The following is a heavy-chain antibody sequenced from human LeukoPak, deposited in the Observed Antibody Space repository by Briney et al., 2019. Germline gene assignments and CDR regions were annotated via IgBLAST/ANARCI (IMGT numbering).Heavy chain of an antibody. Sequence: PETLSLTCTVSGGSISSYYWSWIRQPPGKGLEWIGYIYYSGSTNYNPSLKSRVTISVDTSKNQFSLKLSSVTAADTAVYYCARERRPPYCSSTSCYGFDPWDQGTLVTVSS. D-gene: IGHD2-2*01. CDR3: ARERRPPYCSSTSCYGFDP. V-gene: IGHV4-59*01. CDR2: IYYSGST. CDR1: GGSISSYY. J-gene: IGHJ5*02.